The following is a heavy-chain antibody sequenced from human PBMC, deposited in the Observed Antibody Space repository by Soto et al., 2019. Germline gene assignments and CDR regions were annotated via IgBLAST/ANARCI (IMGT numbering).Heavy chain of an antibody. CDR1: GFTFSDYY. Sequence: PGGSLRLSCAASGFTFSDYYMSWIRQAPGKGLEWVSYISSSGTTIYYADSVKGRFTISRDNAKNSLYLQMNSLRAEDTAVYYCARRMVRVASYYGMDVWGQGTTVTVSS. V-gene: IGHV3-11*01. J-gene: IGHJ6*02. D-gene: IGHD3-10*01. CDR2: ISSSGTTI. CDR3: ARRMVRVASYYGMDV.